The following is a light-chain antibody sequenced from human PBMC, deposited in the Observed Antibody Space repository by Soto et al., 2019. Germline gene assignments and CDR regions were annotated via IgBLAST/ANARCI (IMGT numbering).Light chain of an antibody. V-gene: IGLV2-14*01. CDR2: EVS. CDR3: SSYTSISTLV. CDR1: SSDVGGYNY. Sequence: QLVLTQPASVSGSPGQSITISCTGTSSDVGGYNYVSWYQQHPGKAPKLMIYEVSNRHSGVSNRFSGSKSGNTASLTISGLQPEDEADYYCSSYTSISTLVFGGGTKLTVL. J-gene: IGLJ2*01.